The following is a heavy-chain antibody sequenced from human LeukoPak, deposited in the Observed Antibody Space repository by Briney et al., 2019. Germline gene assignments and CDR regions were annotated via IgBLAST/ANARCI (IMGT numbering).Heavy chain of an antibody. CDR3: ARAGEESTGHYDSLHF. CDR1: GYRFDENH. D-gene: IGHD2-8*02. V-gene: IGHV1-2*02. J-gene: IGHJ3*01. CDR2: INPKSGAT. Sequence: ASVKVSCKASGYRFDENHIHWVRQAPGQGPEWVGWINPKSGATDSAQQFQGRLTMTRDTSIGTASMDLSGLRLDDTGIYYCARAGEESTGHYDSLHFWGQGTMVTVSS.